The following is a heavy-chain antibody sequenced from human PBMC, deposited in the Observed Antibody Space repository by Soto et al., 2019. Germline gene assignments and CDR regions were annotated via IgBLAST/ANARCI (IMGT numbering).Heavy chain of an antibody. CDR1: GGTFSSYA. J-gene: IGHJ6*02. D-gene: IGHD6-19*01. CDR3: AREVAGRDYYGMDV. Sequence: QVQLVQSGAEVKKPGSSVKVSCKASGGTFSSYAISWVRQAPGQGLEWMGGSIPIFGTANYAQKFQGRVTITADESTSTAYMELSSLRSEDTGVYYCAREVAGRDYYGMDVWGQGTTVTVSS. V-gene: IGHV1-69*12. CDR2: SIPIFGTA.